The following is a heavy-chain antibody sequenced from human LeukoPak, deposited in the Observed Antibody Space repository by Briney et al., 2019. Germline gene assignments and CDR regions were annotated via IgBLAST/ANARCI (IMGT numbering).Heavy chain of an antibody. Sequence: PGGSLRLSCAASGFTFSPHAMHWVRQAPGKGLEWVTVISYDGSKKYYADSVKGRFTVSRDNSKNTLYVQMNSLRPEDTAVYYCARGWEPFDYWGQGSLVTVSS. CDR3: ARGWEPFDY. D-gene: IGHD1-1*01. V-gene: IGHV3-30-3*01. J-gene: IGHJ4*02. CDR2: ISYDGSKK. CDR1: GFTFSPHA.